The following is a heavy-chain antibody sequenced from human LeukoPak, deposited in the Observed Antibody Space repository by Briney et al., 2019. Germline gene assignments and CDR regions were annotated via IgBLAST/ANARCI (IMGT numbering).Heavy chain of an antibody. V-gene: IGHV3-30*03. CDR1: GFTFSIYG. CDR3: GSPRTFSGRNVLDM. Sequence: GGSLRLSCAASGFTFSIYGMHWVRQVPGKGLEWVAVISYDGSEESYADSVKGRFSISRDNSKSTMYLQMNSLRVEDTAVYYCGSPRTFSGRNVLDMWGQGTMVTVSS. D-gene: IGHD3-10*02. J-gene: IGHJ3*02. CDR2: ISYDGSEE.